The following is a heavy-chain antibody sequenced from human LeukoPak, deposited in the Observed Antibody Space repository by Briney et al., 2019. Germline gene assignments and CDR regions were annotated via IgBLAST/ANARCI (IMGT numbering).Heavy chain of an antibody. D-gene: IGHD2-2*01. CDR2: IYPGDSDT. J-gene: IGHJ4*02. Sequence: GESLKISCKGSGYSFANYWIAWVRQMPGKGLEWMGIIYPGDSDTRYSPSFQGQVTFSADKSINTAYLQWSSLKASDTAMYYCARRYCSSSNFYLNFGYWGQGTLVTVSS. V-gene: IGHV5-51*01. CDR1: GYSFANYW. CDR3: ARRYCSSSNFYLNFGY.